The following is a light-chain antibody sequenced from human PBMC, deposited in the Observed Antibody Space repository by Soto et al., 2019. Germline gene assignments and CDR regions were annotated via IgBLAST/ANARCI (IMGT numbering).Light chain of an antibody. V-gene: IGKV1-33*01. CDR1: QDIRNF. Sequence: DIQMTQSPSSLSASVGDRVTITCQASQDIRNFLNWYQQKPGKAPKLLISDASSLEAGVPQRFSGSGFGTDLTLAISSLQAEDFATYFCQQHFNLSPTFGPGTRLEIK. J-gene: IGKJ5*01. CDR3: QQHFNLSPT. CDR2: DAS.